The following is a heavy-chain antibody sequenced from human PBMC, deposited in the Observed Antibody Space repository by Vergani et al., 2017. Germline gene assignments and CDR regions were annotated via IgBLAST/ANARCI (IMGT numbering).Heavy chain of an antibody. D-gene: IGHD3-3*01. J-gene: IGHJ4*02. CDR1: GFRFSNYA. Sequence: DVELLESGGALVQPGGSLRLSCAASGFRFSNYAMSWVRQAPGKGLEWVAAIASSGTITYYSDSGKSRFTVSRDNSQNTLFLQMSSLRAEDTALYYCTKVGTITIFGSVDYYWGQGTLVTVSS. CDR3: TKVGTITIFGSVDYY. CDR2: IASSGTIT. V-gene: IGHV3-23*01.